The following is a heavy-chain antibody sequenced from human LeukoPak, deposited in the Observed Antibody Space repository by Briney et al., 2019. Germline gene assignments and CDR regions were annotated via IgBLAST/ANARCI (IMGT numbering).Heavy chain of an antibody. CDR1: GFTFSDYY. CDR2: ISSSGSTI. J-gene: IGHJ4*02. Sequence: GGSLRLSCAASGFTFSDYYMSWIRQAPGRGLEWVSYISSSGSTIYYADSVKGRFTISRDNAKNSLYLQMNSLRAEDTAVYFCARRRYNWNAIDYWGQGTLVTVSS. D-gene: IGHD1-20*01. V-gene: IGHV3-11*01. CDR3: ARRRYNWNAIDY.